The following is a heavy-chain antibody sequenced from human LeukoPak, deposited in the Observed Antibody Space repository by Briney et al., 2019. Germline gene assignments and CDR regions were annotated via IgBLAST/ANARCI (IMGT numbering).Heavy chain of an antibody. V-gene: IGHV3-21*01. CDR2: ISSSSSYI. CDR1: GFTFSSYS. Sequence: GGSLRLSCAASGFTFSSYSMNWVRQAPGKGLEWVSSISSSSSYIYYADSVKGRFTISRDNAKNSLYLQMNSLRAEDTAVYYCARIHGDYVLDSECYFDYWGQGTLVTVSS. D-gene: IGHD4-17*01. J-gene: IGHJ4*02. CDR3: ARIHGDYVLDSECYFDY.